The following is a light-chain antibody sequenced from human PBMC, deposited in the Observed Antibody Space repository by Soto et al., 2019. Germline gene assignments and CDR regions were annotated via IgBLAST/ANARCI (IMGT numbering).Light chain of an antibody. CDR2: DVS. CDR1: NSAVGGYNY. J-gene: IGLJ1*01. Sequence: QSALTQPASVSGSPGQSITISCTGTNSAVGGYNYVSWYQQHPGKAPKLMIYDVSNRPSGVSNRFSGSKSGNTASLTISGLQPEDEADYYFSSYTSSSTLYVFGTGTKVTVL. V-gene: IGLV2-14*01. CDR3: SSYTSSSTLYV.